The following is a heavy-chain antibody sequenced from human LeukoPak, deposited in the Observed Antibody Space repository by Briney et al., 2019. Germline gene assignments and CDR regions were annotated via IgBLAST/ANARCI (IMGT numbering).Heavy chain of an antibody. D-gene: IGHD5-12*01. V-gene: IGHV1-2*02. J-gene: IGHJ4*02. CDR1: GGTFSSYA. CDR2: INPNSGGT. CDR3: ARDLARVYDY. Sequence: GASVKVSCKASGGTFSSYAISWVRQAPGQGLEWMGWINPNSGGTNYAQKFQGRVTMTRDTSISTAYMELSRLRSDDTAVYYCARDLARVYDYWGQGTLVTVSS.